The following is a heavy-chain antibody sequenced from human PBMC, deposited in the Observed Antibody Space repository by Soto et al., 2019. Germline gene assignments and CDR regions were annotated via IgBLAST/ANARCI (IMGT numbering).Heavy chain of an antibody. CDR2: INSYGDSI. D-gene: IGHD2-15*01. CDR1: GFTFSRYS. CDR3: VRDLYRQGQC. J-gene: IGHJ4*02. Sequence: AGGSLRLSCVASGFTFSRYSMYWVRQAPGKGPVWVSRINSYGDSINYADSVKGRFTISRDDAKNTVYLQMHSLRVEDTALYYCVRDLYRQGQCWGQGTLVTVSS. V-gene: IGHV3-74*01.